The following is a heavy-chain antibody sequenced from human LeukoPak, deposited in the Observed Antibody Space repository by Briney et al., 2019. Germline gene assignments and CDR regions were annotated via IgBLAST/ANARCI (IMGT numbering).Heavy chain of an antibody. J-gene: IGHJ4*02. CDR3: ASLEEDCSSTSCYIFDY. V-gene: IGHV4-4*07. Sequence: SETLSLTCTVSGGSISSYYWSWIRQPAGKGLEWIGRIYTSGSTNYNPSLKSRVTMSVDTSKNQFSLKLSSVTAADTAVYYRASLEEDCSSTSCYIFDYWGQGTLVTVSS. CDR2: IYTSGST. D-gene: IGHD2-2*02. CDR1: GGSISSYY.